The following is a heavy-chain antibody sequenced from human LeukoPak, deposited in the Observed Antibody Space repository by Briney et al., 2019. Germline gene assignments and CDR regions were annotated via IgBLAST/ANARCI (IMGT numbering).Heavy chain of an antibody. Sequence: PGGSLRLSCTASGFTFGDYAMSWVRQAPGKGLEWVGFIRSKAYGGTTEYAASVKGRFTISRDDSKSIAYLQMNSLKTEDTAVYYCTRDLLYFSRTYYYYCGMDVWGQGTTVTVSS. J-gene: IGHJ6*02. CDR1: GFTFGDYA. D-gene: IGHD3-16*01. CDR3: TRDLLYFSRTYYYYCGMDV. V-gene: IGHV3-49*04. CDR2: IRSKAYGGTT.